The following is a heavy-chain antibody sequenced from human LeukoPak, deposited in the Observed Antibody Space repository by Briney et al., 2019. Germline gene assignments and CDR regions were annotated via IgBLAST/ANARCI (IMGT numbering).Heavy chain of an antibody. D-gene: IGHD1-26*01. CDR3: ARDRIGGATFDY. J-gene: IGHJ4*02. V-gene: IGHV1-18*01. CDR1: GYTFTSYG. Sequence: GASVNVSCKASGYTFTSYGISWVRQAPGQGLEWMGWISAHKRNTNYAQKLQGRVTMTTDTSTITAYMELRSLRSDDTAVYYCARDRIGGATFDYWGQGTLVSVSS. CDR2: ISAHKRNT.